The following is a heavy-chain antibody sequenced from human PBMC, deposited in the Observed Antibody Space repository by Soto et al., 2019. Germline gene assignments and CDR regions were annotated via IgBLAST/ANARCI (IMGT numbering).Heavy chain of an antibody. CDR1: GGSVSSNTAA. J-gene: IGHJ4*02. D-gene: IGHD6-19*01. CDR3: ARGVAGSGFDL. Sequence: PSHALSLTCAISGGSVSSNTAAWNWIRSSPSRGLEWLGRTYYRSNWRHDYAVSVKSRITVNPDTSKNHFSLQLNSVTPDDTAVYYCARGVAGSGFDLWGQGTLVTVSS. CDR2: TYYRSNWRH. V-gene: IGHV6-1*01.